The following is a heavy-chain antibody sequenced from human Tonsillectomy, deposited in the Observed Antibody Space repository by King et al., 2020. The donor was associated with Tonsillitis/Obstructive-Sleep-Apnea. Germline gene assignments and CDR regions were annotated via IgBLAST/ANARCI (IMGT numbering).Heavy chain of an antibody. V-gene: IGHV3-30*01. D-gene: IGHD3-3*01. Sequence: VQLVESGGGVVQPGRSLRLSCAASGFTFSSYAMHWVRQAPGKGLEWVAVISYDGSNKYYADSVKGRFTISRDNSKNTLYLQMNSLRAEDTAVYYCARSPLHTLEWPHPSYYYYMDVWGKGTTVTVSS. J-gene: IGHJ6*03. CDR2: ISYDGSNK. CDR3: ARSPLHTLEWPHPSYYYYMDV. CDR1: GFTFSSYA.